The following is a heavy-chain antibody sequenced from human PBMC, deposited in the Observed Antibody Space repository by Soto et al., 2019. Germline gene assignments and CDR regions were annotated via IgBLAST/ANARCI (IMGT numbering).Heavy chain of an antibody. CDR1: GGSFIGYY. D-gene: IGHD3-3*01. CDR2: INHSGST. CDR3: ASLGHYDFWSGFRMGNWFDP. J-gene: IGHJ5*02. Sequence: QVQLQQWGAGLLKPSETVSLTCAVYGGSFIGYYGTGIRQPPGKGLEWIGEINHSGSTNYNPSLTSRVTISAETSKNQFSLGLGSVTAAATAVYYCASLGHYDFWSGFRMGNWFDPRGPGTLVTGSS. V-gene: IGHV4-34*01.